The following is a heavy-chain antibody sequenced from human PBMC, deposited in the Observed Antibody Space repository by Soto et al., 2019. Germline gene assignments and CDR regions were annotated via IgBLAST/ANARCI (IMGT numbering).Heavy chain of an antibody. Sequence: QVQLQESGPGLVKPSQTLSLTCTVSGGSISSGGYYWSWIRQHPGKGLEWIGYIYYSGSTYYNPSLKSRVTISVDTSKNQFSLKLRSVTAADTAVYYCAREVRGTWSAGLDYWGQGTLVTVSS. CDR3: AREVRGTWSAGLDY. J-gene: IGHJ4*02. CDR2: IYYSGST. D-gene: IGHD1-7*01. V-gene: IGHV4-31*03. CDR1: GGSISSGGYY.